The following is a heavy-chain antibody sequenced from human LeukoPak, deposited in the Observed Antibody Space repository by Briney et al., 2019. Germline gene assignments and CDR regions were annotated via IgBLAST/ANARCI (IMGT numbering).Heavy chain of an antibody. J-gene: IGHJ4*02. V-gene: IGHV4-34*01. CDR3: ARGDVVVPAGGAL. D-gene: IGHD2-2*01. CDR1: GGSFSGYY. Sequence: SETLSLTCAVYGGSFSGYYWSWIRQPPGKGLEWIGEINHSGSTNYNPSLKSRVTISVDTSKNQFSLKLSSVTAADTAVYYCARGDVVVPAGGALWGQGTLVTVSS. CDR2: INHSGST.